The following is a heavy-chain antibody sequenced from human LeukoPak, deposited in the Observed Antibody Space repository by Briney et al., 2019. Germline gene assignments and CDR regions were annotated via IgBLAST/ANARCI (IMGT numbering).Heavy chain of an antibody. V-gene: IGHV3-48*04. D-gene: IGHD3-22*01. Sequence: GGSLRLSYAASGFTFSSYSMNWVRQAPGKGLEWVSYISSSSSTIYYADSVKGRFTISRDNAKNSLYLQMNSLRAEDTAVYYCARDRKYYYDSSGYYYLSFDYWGQGTLVTVSS. J-gene: IGHJ4*02. CDR3: ARDRKYYYDSSGYYYLSFDY. CDR1: GFTFSSYS. CDR2: ISSSSSTI.